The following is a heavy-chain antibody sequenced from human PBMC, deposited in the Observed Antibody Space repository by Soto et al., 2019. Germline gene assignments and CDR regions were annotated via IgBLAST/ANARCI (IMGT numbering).Heavy chain of an antibody. V-gene: IGHV1-69*13. CDR2: IIPIFGTA. J-gene: IGHJ5*02. D-gene: IGHD6-13*01. CDR1: GGTFSSYA. Sequence: ASVKVSCKASGGTFSSYAISWVRQAPGQGLEWMGGIIPIFGTANYAQKFQGRVTITADESTSTAYMELSSLRSEDTAVYYCANKGHSSSWHGGWFDPWGQGTLVTVSS. CDR3: ANKGHSSSWHGGWFDP.